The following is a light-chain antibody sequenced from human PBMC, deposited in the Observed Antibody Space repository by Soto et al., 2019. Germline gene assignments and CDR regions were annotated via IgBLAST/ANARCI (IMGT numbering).Light chain of an antibody. CDR2: GAS. CDR3: QQYNNWPRT. CDR1: QSVSSN. Sequence: EVVITQSPATLSASPGERATLSCRASQSVSSNLAWYQHKPGQAPRLLLYGASTRATGIPARFSGSGSGTEFTLSISSLQSGDFAVYYCQQYNNWPRTFGQGTKVDIK. V-gene: IGKV3-15*01. J-gene: IGKJ1*01.